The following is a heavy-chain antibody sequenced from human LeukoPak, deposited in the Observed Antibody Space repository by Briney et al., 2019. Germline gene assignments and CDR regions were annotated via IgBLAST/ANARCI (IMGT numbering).Heavy chain of an antibody. D-gene: IGHD6-13*01. CDR3: ARNIAAADPEYFQH. V-gene: IGHV4-31*03. Sequence: ASQTLSLTCTVSGGSISSGGYYWSWIRQHSGKGLEWIGYIYYSGSTYYNPSLKSRVTISVDTSKNQFSLKLSSVTAADTAVYYCARNIAAADPEYFQHWGQGTLVTVSS. J-gene: IGHJ1*01. CDR1: GGSISSGGYY. CDR2: IYYSGST.